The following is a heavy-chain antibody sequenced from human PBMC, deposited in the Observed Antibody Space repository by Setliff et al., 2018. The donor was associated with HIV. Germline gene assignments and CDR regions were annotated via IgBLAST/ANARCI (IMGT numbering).Heavy chain of an antibody. CDR2: ISGSGAST. J-gene: IGHJ4*01. CDR1: GFTFNTYA. V-gene: IGHV3-23*01. Sequence: GESLRLSCAASGFTFNTYAMSWVRQAPGKGLEWVSVISGSGASTFYADSVKGRFTISRDNSKGTLYLQMNGLRVEDTAVYYCAKDGISGGAYPPYYFDYWGHGTLVTVSS. CDR3: AKDGISGGAYPPYYFDY. D-gene: IGHD2-15*01.